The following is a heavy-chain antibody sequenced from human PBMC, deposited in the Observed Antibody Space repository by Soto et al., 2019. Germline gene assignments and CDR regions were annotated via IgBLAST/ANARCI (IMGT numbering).Heavy chain of an antibody. V-gene: IGHV3-15*07. CDR3: TTDTYDIVTGFYRFDY. CDR2: IKSKAHGGTA. D-gene: IGHD3-9*01. Sequence: GGSLRLSCAASGFTFSNAWMNWVRQAPGKGLEWVGRIKSKAHGGTADFAAPVKDRFTISRDDSENTVYLQMNSLKIEDTAVYYCTTDTYDIVTGFYRFDYWGQGTXVTVSS. CDR1: GFTFSNAW. J-gene: IGHJ4*02.